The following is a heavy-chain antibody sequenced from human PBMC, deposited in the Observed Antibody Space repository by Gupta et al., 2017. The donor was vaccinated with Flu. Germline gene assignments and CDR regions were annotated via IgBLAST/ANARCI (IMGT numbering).Heavy chain of an antibody. D-gene: IGHD3-22*01. Sequence: QLQLQESGPGLVKPSETLSLTCTVSGGSISSTNYYWGWIRQPPGKGLEWIGIIYHAGSTFYNPSLDSRVTMSIDTSKNQFSLRLSSMTAADTAVYYCAGPTYSYDSWGQGTLVTVAS. CDR1: GGSISSTNYY. CDR3: AGPTYSYDS. V-gene: IGHV4-39*01. J-gene: IGHJ4*02. CDR2: IYHAGST.